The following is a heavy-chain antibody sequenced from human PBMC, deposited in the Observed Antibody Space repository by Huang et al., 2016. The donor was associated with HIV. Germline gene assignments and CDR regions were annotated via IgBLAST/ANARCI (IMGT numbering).Heavy chain of an antibody. CDR3: ARSAYGDLDY. J-gene: IGHJ4*02. V-gene: IGHV1-8*02. D-gene: IGHD4-17*01. Sequence: QVHLVQSGAEVKKPGASVKVSCKASGYTFTNYDIKWVRQAPGRGLEWMGWMNPNTGNTGFAQSLQGRVTMTRKTSITTAYMELTSLTSEDTAVYYCARSAYGDLDYWGLGTLVIVSS. CDR1: GYTFTNYD. CDR2: MNPNTGNT.